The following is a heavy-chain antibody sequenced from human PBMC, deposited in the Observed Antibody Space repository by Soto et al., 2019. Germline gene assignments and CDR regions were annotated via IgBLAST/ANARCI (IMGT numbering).Heavy chain of an antibody. CDR2: INAGNGNT. V-gene: IGHV1-3*01. CDR1: GYTFTSYA. Sequence: ASVKVSCKASGYTFTSYAMHWVRQAPGQRLEWMGWINAGNGNTKYSQKFQGRVTITRDTSASTAYMELSSLRSEDTAVYYCARSWGYCSGGSCYSPQYNWFDPWGQGTLVTVSS. J-gene: IGHJ5*02. D-gene: IGHD2-15*01. CDR3: ARSWGYCSGGSCYSPQYNWFDP.